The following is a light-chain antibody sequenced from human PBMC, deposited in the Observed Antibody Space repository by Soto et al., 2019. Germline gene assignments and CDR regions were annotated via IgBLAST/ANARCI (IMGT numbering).Light chain of an antibody. CDR2: DVS. J-gene: IGLJ2*01. V-gene: IGLV2-14*01. CDR1: RSDVGGYNY. Sequence: QSVLTQPASVSGSPGQSITISCTGTRSDVGGYNYVSWYQQHPGQAPKLMIYDVSNRPSGVSNRFSGSKSGNTASLTISGLQAEDEADYYCSSYTSSSTVLFGGGTKLTVL. CDR3: SSYTSSSTVL.